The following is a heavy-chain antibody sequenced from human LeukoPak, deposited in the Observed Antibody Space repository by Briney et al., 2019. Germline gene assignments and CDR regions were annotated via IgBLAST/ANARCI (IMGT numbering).Heavy chain of an antibody. CDR2: ICSGGST. CDR1: GFTFDIYD. D-gene: IGHD6-13*01. CDR3: ARGGPAAGRFDY. J-gene: IGHJ4*02. V-gene: IGHV3-66*01. Sequence: GGSLRLSCAASGFTFDIYDMNWVRQTPGRGLEWVSVICSGGSTYYADSVKGRFTISRDNSKNTLYLQMNSLRAEDTAVYYCARGGPAAGRFDYWGQGTLVTVSS.